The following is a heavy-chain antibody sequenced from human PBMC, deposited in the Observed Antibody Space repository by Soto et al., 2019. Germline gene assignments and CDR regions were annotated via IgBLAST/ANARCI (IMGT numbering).Heavy chain of an antibody. CDR3: AKNQGVELVPLATVDWFDP. J-gene: IGHJ5*02. V-gene: IGHV3-23*01. CDR2: ISGSGFKK. CDR1: GFLFENFG. Sequence: PVGSLRLSCAASGFLFENFGMSWVRQAPGKGLEWISSISGSGFKKYYADSVKGRFTISRDNSKSTVYLELNNLSAEDTAVYHCAKNQGVELVPLATVDWFDPWGQGSVVTVSS. D-gene: IGHD1-26*01.